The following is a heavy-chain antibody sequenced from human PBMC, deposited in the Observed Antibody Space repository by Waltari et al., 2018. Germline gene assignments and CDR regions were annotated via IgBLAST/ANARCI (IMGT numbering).Heavy chain of an antibody. CDR2: IYPCDSGT. V-gene: IGHV5-51*01. J-gene: IGHJ4*02. D-gene: IGHD6-19*01. CDR3: AKDLGSSGWPYYFDY. Sequence: EVQLVQSGAEVKKPGESLKISCKGSGYSFTSYWIGWVRQMPGKGLEWMGIIYPCDSGTRYSPSFQGQVTISADKSISTAYLQWSSLKASDTAMYYCAKDLGSSGWPYYFDYWGQGTLVTVSS. CDR1: GYSFTSYW.